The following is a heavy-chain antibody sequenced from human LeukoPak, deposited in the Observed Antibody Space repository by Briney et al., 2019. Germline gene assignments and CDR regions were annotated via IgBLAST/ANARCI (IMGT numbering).Heavy chain of an antibody. CDR2: IDPNSGGT. CDR3: ARYYYGSGSYLDY. D-gene: IGHD3-10*01. V-gene: IGHV1-2*02. J-gene: IGHJ4*02. CDR1: GYTFTGYY. Sequence: ASVKVSCKASGYTFTGYYIHWVRQAPGQGLEWMGWIDPNSGGTHYAQKFQDRVTMTRDTSTSTVYMELSSLRSEDTAVYYCARYYYGSGSYLDYWGQGTLVTVSS.